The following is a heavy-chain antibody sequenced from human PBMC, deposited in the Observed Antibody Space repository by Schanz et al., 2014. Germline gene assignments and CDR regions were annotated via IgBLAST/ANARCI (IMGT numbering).Heavy chain of an antibody. CDR3: AKGRFGELSAFDI. V-gene: IGHV3-23*04. Sequence: EVQLVESGGGLVQPGGSLRLSCTASGFSFGTYAMSWVRQAPGKGLLWVSSISGTGGDDTYYADSVKGRFTISRDNSKNTLYLQMNSLRAEDTAVYYCAKGRFGELSAFDIWGQGTMVTVSS. J-gene: IGHJ3*02. CDR1: GFSFGTYA. CDR2: ISGTGGDDT. D-gene: IGHD3-10*01.